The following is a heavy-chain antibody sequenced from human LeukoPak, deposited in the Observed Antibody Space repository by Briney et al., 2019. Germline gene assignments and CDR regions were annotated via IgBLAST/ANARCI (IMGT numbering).Heavy chain of an antibody. CDR3: AEGSSGYYYNFDY. J-gene: IGHJ4*02. D-gene: IGHD3-22*01. CDR1: GFTFSSYA. CDR2: ISGSVGST. V-gene: IGHV3-23*01. Sequence: PGGSLRLSCAASGFTFSSYAMSWVRQAPGKGLEWVSAISGSVGSTYYADSVKGRFTISRDNSKNTLYLQMNSLRAEDTAVYYCAEGSSGYYYNFDYWGQGTLVTVSS.